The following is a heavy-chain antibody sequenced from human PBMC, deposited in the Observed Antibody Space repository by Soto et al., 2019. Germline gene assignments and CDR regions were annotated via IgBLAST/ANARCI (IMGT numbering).Heavy chain of an antibody. J-gene: IGHJ6*03. V-gene: IGHV3-11*01. D-gene: IGHD3-3*01. Sequence: GGSLRLSCAASGFTFSDYYMSWIRQAPGKGLEWVSYISSSGSTIYYADSVKGRFTISRDNAKNTLYLQMNSLRAEDTAVYYCAKLVYYDFWSGYTPAAYYMDVWGKGTTVTV. CDR1: GFTFSDYY. CDR2: ISSSGSTI. CDR3: AKLVYYDFWSGYTPAAYYMDV.